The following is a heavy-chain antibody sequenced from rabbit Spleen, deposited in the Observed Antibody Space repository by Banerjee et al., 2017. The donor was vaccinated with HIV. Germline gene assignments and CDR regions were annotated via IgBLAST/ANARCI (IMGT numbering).Heavy chain of an antibody. J-gene: IGHJ4*01. D-gene: IGHD1-1*01. Sequence: QEQLVESGGGLVKPEGSLTLTCTASGVSFSDKDVMCWVRQAPGKGLEWIACITIVTGKSVYASWAKGRFSMSRTSSTTVTLQMTSLTAADTATYFCSRDLVAVIGWNFNLWGPGTLVTVS. CDR1: GVSFSDKDV. CDR3: SRDLVAVIGWNFNL. V-gene: IGHV1S45*01. CDR2: ITIVTGKS.